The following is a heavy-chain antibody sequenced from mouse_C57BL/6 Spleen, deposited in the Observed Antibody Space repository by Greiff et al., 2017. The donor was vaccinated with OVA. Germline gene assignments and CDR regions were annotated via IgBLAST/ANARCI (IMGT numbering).Heavy chain of an antibody. CDR3: LLITTVVAFDY. Sequence: QVQLQQPGAELVKPGASVKLSCKASDYTFTSYWMHWVKQRPGQGLEWIGMIHPNSGSTNYNEKFKSKATLTVDKSSSTAYMQLSSLTSEDSAVYYCLLITTVVAFDYWGQGTTLTVSS. V-gene: IGHV1-64*01. CDR1: DYTFTSYW. D-gene: IGHD1-1*01. CDR2: IHPNSGST. J-gene: IGHJ2*01.